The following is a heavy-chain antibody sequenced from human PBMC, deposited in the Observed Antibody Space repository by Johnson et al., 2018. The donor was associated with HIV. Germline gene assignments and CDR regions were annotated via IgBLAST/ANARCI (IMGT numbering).Heavy chain of an antibody. V-gene: IGHV3-15*01. D-gene: IGHD6-13*01. CDR3: TTDPIAAAGPDAFDI. J-gene: IGHJ3*02. Sequence: VQLVESGGGLVQPGDSLRLSCAASGFALSGYWMHWVRQVSGKGLEWVGRIKSKSDGGTSDYAAPVKARFTISRDDSKNTLYLQMNSLKTEDTAVYYCTTDPIAAAGPDAFDIWGQGTVVTVSS. CDR1: GFALSGYW. CDR2: IKSKSDGGTS.